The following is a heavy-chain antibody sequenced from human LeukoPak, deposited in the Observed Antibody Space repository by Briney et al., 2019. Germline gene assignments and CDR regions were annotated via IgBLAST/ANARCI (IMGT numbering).Heavy chain of an antibody. D-gene: IGHD3-10*01. CDR1: GFTFSSYA. V-gene: IGHV3-30*04. CDR3: ASVRGPYYFDY. Sequence: PGRSLRLSCAASGFTFSSYAMHWVRQAPGKGLEGVAVISYDGSNKYYADSVKGRFTISGDNSKNTLYLQMNSLIAEDTAVYYCASVRGPYYFDYWGQGTLVTVSS. CDR2: ISYDGSNK. J-gene: IGHJ4*02.